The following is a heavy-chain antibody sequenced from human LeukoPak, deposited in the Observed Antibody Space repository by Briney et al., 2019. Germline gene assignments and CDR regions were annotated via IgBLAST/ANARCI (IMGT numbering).Heavy chain of an antibody. V-gene: IGHV3-30*18. D-gene: IGHD4-17*01. CDR2: ISYDGSNK. CDR3: AKPHGDYPRDPDY. Sequence: PGGSLRLSCAASGFTFSSYGMHWVRQAPGKGLEWVAVISYDGSNKYYADSVKGRFTISRDNSKNTLYLQMNSLRAEDTAVYYCAKPHGDYPRDPDYWGQGTLVTVSS. J-gene: IGHJ4*02. CDR1: GFTFSSYG.